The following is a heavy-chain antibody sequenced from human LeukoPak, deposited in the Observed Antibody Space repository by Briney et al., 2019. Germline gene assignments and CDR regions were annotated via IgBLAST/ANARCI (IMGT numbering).Heavy chain of an antibody. D-gene: IGHD3-10*01. J-gene: IGHJ4*02. CDR3: ARGGGGARLGY. CDR2: INRSGSS. CDR1: GGSFSGYY. V-gene: IGHV4-34*01. Sequence: SETLSLTCAVYGGSFSGYYWTWIRQPPGKGLEWIGEINRSGSSNYNPSLKSRVTFSLDTSKNQFSLKLSSVTAADTAVYYCARGGGGARLGYWGQGTLVTVSS.